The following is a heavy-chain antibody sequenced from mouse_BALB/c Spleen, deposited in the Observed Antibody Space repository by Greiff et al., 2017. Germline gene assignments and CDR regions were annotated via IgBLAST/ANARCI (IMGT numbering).Heavy chain of an antibody. V-gene: IGHV6-6*02. CDR1: GFTFSNYL. D-gene: IGHD4-1*01. CDR3: TRNWDDAMDY. Sequence: EVMLVESGGGLVQPGGSMKLSCVASGFTFSNYLMNWVRQSPEKGLEWVAEIRLKSINYATHYAESVKGRFTISRDDSKSSVYLQMNNLRAEDTGIYYCTRNWDDAMDYWGQGTSVTVSS. CDR2: IRLKSINYAT. J-gene: IGHJ4*01.